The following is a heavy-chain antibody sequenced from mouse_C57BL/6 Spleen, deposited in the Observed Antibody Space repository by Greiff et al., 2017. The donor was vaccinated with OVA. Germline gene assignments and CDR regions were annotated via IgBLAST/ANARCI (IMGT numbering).Heavy chain of an antibody. CDR2: IHPNSGST. CDR1: GYTFTSYW. V-gene: IGHV1-64*01. J-gene: IGHJ4*01. Sequence: VQLQQPGAELVKPGASVKLSCKASGYTFTSYWMHWVKQRPGQGLEWIGMIHPNSGSTNYNEKFKSKATLTVDKSSSTAYMQLSSLTSEDSAVYYCARSGDYDYDAMDYWGQGTSVTVSS. CDR3: ARSGDYDYDAMDY. D-gene: IGHD2-4*01.